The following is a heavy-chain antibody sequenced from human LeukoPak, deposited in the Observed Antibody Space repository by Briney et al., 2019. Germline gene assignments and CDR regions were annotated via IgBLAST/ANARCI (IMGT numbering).Heavy chain of an antibody. Sequence: GGSLRLSCAASGFTFSSYWMHWVRQTPGKGLVWVSRIKGDGSDTLYADSVKGRFTISRDNSKNTLYLQTSSLGVDDTAVYYCVRASTTVPNLLDYWGQGALVSVSS. J-gene: IGHJ4*02. V-gene: IGHV3-74*01. D-gene: IGHD4-17*01. CDR1: GFTFSSYW. CDR3: VRASTTVPNLLDY. CDR2: IKGDGSDT.